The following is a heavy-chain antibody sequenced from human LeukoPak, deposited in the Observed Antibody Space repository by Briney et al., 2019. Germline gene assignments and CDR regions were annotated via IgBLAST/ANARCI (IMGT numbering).Heavy chain of an antibody. CDR1: GYTFTGYY. J-gene: IGHJ4*02. CDR3: AADRYGSGSYYAN. V-gene: IGHV1-2*02. D-gene: IGHD3-10*01. Sequence: GASVKVSCKASGYTFTGYYMHWVRQAPGQGLEWMGWINPNSGGTNYAQKFQGRVTMTRDTSISTAYMELSRLRSDDTAVYYCAADRYGSGSYYANWGQGTLVTVSS. CDR2: INPNSGGT.